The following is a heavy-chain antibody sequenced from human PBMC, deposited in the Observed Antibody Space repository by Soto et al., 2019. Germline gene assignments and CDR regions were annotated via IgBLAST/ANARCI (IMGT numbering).Heavy chain of an antibody. Sequence: EVQLLESGGGLVQPGGSLRLSCAASVFTFSSYAMSWVRQAPGKGLEWVSAISGSGGSTYYADSVKGRFTISRDNSKNTLYLQMTSLLAEDTAVYYCVVVITSGPYWGQGTLVTVSS. D-gene: IGHD3-22*01. CDR3: VVVITSGPY. CDR2: ISGSGGST. J-gene: IGHJ4*02. CDR1: VFTFSSYA. V-gene: IGHV3-23*01.